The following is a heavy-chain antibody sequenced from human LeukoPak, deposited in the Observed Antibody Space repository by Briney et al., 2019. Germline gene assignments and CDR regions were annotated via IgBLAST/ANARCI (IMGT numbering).Heavy chain of an antibody. CDR1: GGSISSYY. Sequence: PSETLSLTCTVSGGSISSYYWSWIRQPPGKGLEWIGYIYTSGSTNYNPSLKSRVTISVDTSKNQFSLKLSSVTAADTAVYYCARRLGVRGVQTLYCYYYYYMDVWGKGTTVTVSS. CDR2: IYTSGST. J-gene: IGHJ6*03. CDR3: ARRLGVRGVQTLYCYYYYYMDV. V-gene: IGHV4-4*09. D-gene: IGHD3-10*01.